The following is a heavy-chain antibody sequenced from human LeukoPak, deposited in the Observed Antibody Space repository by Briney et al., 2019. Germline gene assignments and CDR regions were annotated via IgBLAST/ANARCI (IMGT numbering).Heavy chain of an antibody. V-gene: IGHV4-61*02. CDR3: ARDIHTSDWTKFYY. J-gene: IGHJ4*02. CDR2: IYSSGRT. D-gene: IGHD6-19*01. Sequence: TSETLSLTCNVSGGSISSSTYYWSWIRQPAGKGLEWIGRIYSSGRTNYNPSLKSRVTISVDTSKNQFSLNLSSVTAADTALYYCARDIHTSDWTKFYYWGQGTSVTVSS. CDR1: GGSISSSTYY.